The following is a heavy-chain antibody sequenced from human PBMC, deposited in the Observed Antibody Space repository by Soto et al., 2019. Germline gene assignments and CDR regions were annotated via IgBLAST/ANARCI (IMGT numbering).Heavy chain of an antibody. V-gene: IGHV3-23*01. J-gene: IGHJ5*02. Sequence: EVQLLESGGGLVQPGGSLRLSCAASGFTFSSYAMSWVRQAPGKGLEWVSPISGRGGSTYYADSVKGRFTISRDNSKNTLYLQMDSLRAEDTAVYYCAKDSSGLYNWFDPWGQGTLVTVSS. CDR3: AKDSSGLYNWFDP. CDR2: ISGRGGST. D-gene: IGHD3-22*01. CDR1: GFTFSSYA.